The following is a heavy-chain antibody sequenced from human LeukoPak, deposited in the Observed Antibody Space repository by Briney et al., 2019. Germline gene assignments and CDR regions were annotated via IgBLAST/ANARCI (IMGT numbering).Heavy chain of an antibody. D-gene: IGHD6-13*01. CDR3: ATPAAGPRAEYSHY. CDR2: IKQDGSEK. CDR1: GFTFSSYW. V-gene: IGHV3-7*01. Sequence: GGSLRLSCVASGFTFSSYWMSWVRQAPGKGLEWVANIKQDGSEKYYVDSVKGRFTVSRDNAKNSLYVQMNSLRVEDTAVYYCATPAAGPRAEYSHYWGQGTLVTVSS. J-gene: IGHJ1*01.